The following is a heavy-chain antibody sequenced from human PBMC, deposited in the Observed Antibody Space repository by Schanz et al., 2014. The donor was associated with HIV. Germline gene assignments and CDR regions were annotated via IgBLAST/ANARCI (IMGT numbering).Heavy chain of an antibody. V-gene: IGHV3-23*04. D-gene: IGHD3-22*01. J-gene: IGHJ4*02. Sequence: EVQLVESGGGLVQPGGSLRLSCAASGSTFSSYWMHWVRQAPGKGLEWVSSISGSGVSTFYAGSVKGRFTISRDNSKNTLSLQMTALRTEDTAIYYCAKPEYDSSGNSQTHFDYWGQGTLVSVSS. CDR1: GSTFSSYW. CDR2: ISGSGVST. CDR3: AKPEYDSSGNSQTHFDY.